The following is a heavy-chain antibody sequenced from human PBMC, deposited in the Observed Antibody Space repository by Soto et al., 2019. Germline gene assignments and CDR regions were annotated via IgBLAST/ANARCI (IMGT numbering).Heavy chain of an antibody. D-gene: IGHD2-2*01. CDR2: IYYSGST. V-gene: IGHV4-61*01. CDR3: ARAIVVVPAAPGRFDP. Sequence: QVQLQESGPGLVKPSETLSLTCTVSGGSVSSGSYYWSWIRQPPGKGLEWIGYIYYSGSTNYNPSLKSRFTISVDTSKNPFSLKLSSVTAADTAVYYCARAIVVVPAAPGRFDPWGQGTLVTVSS. J-gene: IGHJ5*02. CDR1: GGSVSSGSYY.